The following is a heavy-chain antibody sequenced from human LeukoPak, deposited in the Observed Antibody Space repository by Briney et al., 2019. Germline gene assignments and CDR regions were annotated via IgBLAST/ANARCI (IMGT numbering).Heavy chain of an antibody. CDR3: ARFDQVSESAGGY. Sequence: ASVKVSCKASGYTFTEYYMHWVRQAPGQGLEWMGWINPHSGGTNYAQKFQGRVTMTRDTSISTAYMELSRLRSDDTAVYYCARFDQVSESAGGYWGQGTLVTVSS. J-gene: IGHJ4*02. CDR1: GYTFTEYY. V-gene: IGHV1-2*02. CDR2: INPHSGGT. D-gene: IGHD5/OR15-5a*01.